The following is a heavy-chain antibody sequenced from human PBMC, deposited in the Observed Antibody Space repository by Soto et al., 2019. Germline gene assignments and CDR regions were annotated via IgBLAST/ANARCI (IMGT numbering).Heavy chain of an antibody. CDR2: IKQDGREK. J-gene: IGHJ4*02. V-gene: IGHV3-7*05. Sequence: EVQLVESGGGLVQPGGSLRLSCAASGFTFSVSWMSWVRQAPGKGLEWVANIKQDGREKYCVDSVKGRFTISRDNAKNSLYLQMNSLRAEDTAVYYCARDAYSTKATFDFWGQGTLVTVSS. CDR3: ARDAYSTKATFDF. D-gene: IGHD2-15*01. CDR1: GFTFSVSW.